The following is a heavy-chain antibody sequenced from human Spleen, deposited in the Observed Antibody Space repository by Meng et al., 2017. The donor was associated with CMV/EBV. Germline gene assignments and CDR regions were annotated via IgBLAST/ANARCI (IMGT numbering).Heavy chain of an antibody. Sequence: SETLSLTCTVSGASISTSSYYWGWIRLPPGKGLEWIGSVYYSGTTYYNPSLRSRVTISSDTSKNQFSLKLTSVTAADTAVYYCAREHPELQFDYWGQGTLVTVSS. J-gene: IGHJ4*02. V-gene: IGHV4-39*07. D-gene: IGHD1-7*01. CDR1: GASISTSSYY. CDR2: VYYSGTT. CDR3: AREHPELQFDY.